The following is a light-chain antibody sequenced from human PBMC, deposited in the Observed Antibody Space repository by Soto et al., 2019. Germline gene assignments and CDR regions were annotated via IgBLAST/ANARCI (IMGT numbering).Light chain of an antibody. J-gene: IGKJ1*01. CDR1: QSVSSY. CDR3: QQRSNWPWT. CDR2: DAS. Sequence: EIVLTPSPATLSLSPVERATLSCRASQSVSSYLAWYQQTPGQAPRLLIYDASNRATGIPARFSGSGSGTDFTLTISSLEPEDFAVYYCQQRSNWPWTFGQGTKVDIK. V-gene: IGKV3-11*01.